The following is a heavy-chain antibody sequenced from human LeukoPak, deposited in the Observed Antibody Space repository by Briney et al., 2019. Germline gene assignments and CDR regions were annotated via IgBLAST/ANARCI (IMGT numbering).Heavy chain of an antibody. V-gene: IGHV1-18*01. CDR2: ISAYNGDT. J-gene: IGHJ6*03. CDR3: ARAGAYCSGGSCYSGNYYYMDV. CDR1: GYTFTSYG. Sequence: ASVKVSCKASGYTFTSYGISWVRQAPGQGLEWMGWISAYNGDTNYAQKLQGRVTMTTDTSTSTAYMELRSLRSDDTAVYYCARAGAYCSGGSCYSGNYYYMDVWGKGTTVTVSS. D-gene: IGHD2-15*01.